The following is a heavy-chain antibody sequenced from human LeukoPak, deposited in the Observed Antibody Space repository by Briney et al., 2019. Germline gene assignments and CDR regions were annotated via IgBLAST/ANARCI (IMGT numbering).Heavy chain of an antibody. J-gene: IGHJ4*02. CDR1: GGSIRTYY. CDR3: ARSAAVTGQFDF. Sequence: SETLSLTCCVSGGSIRTYYWSWIRQSAGKGLEWIGRIYKSGSSNYNPSLKSRVSMSVDSSKNHFSLNLTSVTAADTAFYYCARSAAVTGQFDFWGPGTLVTVSS. D-gene: IGHD6-19*01. V-gene: IGHV4-59*10. CDR2: IYKSGSS.